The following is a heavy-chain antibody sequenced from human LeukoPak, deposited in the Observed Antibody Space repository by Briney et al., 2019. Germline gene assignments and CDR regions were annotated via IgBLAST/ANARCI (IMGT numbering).Heavy chain of an antibody. CDR3: ARDKEMATIPNFDY. CDR2: ISGSGGST. D-gene: IGHD5-24*01. Sequence: GGSLRLSCAASAFTFSNYAMSWVRQAPGKGLEWVSAISGSGGSTYYADSVKGRFTISRDNAKSSLYLQMNSLRAEDTAVYYCARDKEMATIPNFDYWGQGTLVTVSS. CDR1: AFTFSNYA. J-gene: IGHJ4*02. V-gene: IGHV3-23*01.